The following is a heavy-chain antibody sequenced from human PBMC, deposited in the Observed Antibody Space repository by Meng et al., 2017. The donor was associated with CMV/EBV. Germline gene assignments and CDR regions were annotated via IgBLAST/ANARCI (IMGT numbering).Heavy chain of an antibody. J-gene: IGHJ6*02. Sequence: GESLKISCKGSGYSFTSYWIGWVRQMPGKGLEWMGIIYPGDSDTGYSPSFQGQVTISADKSISTAYLQWSSLKASDTAMYYCARDKLHDSYGDYYYGMDVWGQGTTVTVSS. CDR1: GYSFTSYW. CDR2: IYPGDSDT. CDR3: ARDKLHDSYGDYYYGMDV. D-gene: IGHD4-17*01. V-gene: IGHV5-51*01.